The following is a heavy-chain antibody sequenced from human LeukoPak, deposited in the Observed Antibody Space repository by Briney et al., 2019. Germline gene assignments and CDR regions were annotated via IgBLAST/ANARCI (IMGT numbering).Heavy chain of an antibody. V-gene: IGHV3-74*01. J-gene: IGHJ4*02. D-gene: IGHD6-19*01. CDR3: ARDSVMSSGCPDY. CDR2: INSDGTST. CDR1: GFTFSSYW. Sequence: GGSLRLSCAASGFTFSSYWMHWVRQAPGKGLVWVSRINSDGTSTSYADSVKGRFTISRDNAKNTLDLQLSSLRAEDTAVYYCARDSVMSSGCPDYWGQGTLVTVSS.